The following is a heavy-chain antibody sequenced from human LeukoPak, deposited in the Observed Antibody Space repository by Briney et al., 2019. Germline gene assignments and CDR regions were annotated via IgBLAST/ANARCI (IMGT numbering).Heavy chain of an antibody. D-gene: IGHD3-9*01. CDR1: GFTFSSYA. J-gene: IGHJ4*02. V-gene: IGHV3-48*01. CDR3: ARERAYDILTGYLYYFDY. CDR2: ISSSSSTI. Sequence: GGSLRLSCAASGFTFSSYAMSWVRQAPGKGLEWVSFISSSSSTIYYADSVKGRFTISRDNAKNSLYLQMNSLRAEDTAVYYCARERAYDILTGYLYYFDYWGQGTLVTVSS.